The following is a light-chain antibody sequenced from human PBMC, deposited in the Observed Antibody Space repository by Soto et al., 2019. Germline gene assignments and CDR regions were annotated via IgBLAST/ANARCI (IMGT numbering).Light chain of an antibody. Sequence: QSLLTQPPSVSAAPGQEVTISCSGSSSNIGNNYVSWYQQLPGTAPKLLIYDNNKRPSGIPDRFSGSKSGTSATLGITGLQTGDEADYYCGTWDSSLSTEVFGGGTKLTVL. CDR2: DNN. CDR3: GTWDSSLSTEV. CDR1: SSNIGNNY. V-gene: IGLV1-51*01. J-gene: IGLJ2*01.